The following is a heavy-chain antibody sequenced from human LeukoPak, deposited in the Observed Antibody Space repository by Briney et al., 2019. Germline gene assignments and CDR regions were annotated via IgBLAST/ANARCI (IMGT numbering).Heavy chain of an antibody. V-gene: IGHV1-69*13. CDR2: ITPIFGTA. J-gene: IGHJ3*02. D-gene: IGHD3-22*01. Sequence: SVKVSCKASRGTFSSYAISWVRQAPGQGLEWMGGITPIFGTAKYAQKFQGRVTITADESTSTAYMELSSLRSEDTAVYYCATTYYYDRWGRAFDIWGQGTMVTVSS. CDR1: RGTFSSYA. CDR3: ATTYYYDRWGRAFDI.